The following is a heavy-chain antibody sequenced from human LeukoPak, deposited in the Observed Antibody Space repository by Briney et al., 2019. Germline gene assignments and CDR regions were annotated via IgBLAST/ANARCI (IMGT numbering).Heavy chain of an antibody. CDR2: ISAYNGNT. CDR1: GYTFTSYG. D-gene: IGHD3-10*01. CDR3: ASGVVWFGELYIDYYGTDV. Sequence: EASVKVSCKASGYTFTSYGISWVRQAPGQGLEWMGWISAYNGNTNYAQKLQGRVTMTTDTSTSTAYMELRSLRSDDTAVYYCASGVVWFGELYIDYYGTDVWGQGTTVTVSS. J-gene: IGHJ6*02. V-gene: IGHV1-18*01.